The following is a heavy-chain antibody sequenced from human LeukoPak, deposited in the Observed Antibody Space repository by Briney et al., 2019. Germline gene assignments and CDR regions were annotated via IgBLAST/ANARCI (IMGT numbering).Heavy chain of an antibody. D-gene: IGHD2-15*01. CDR1: GYTLTELS. CDR2: FDPEDGET. Sequence: ALVKVSCKVSGYTLTELSMHWVRQAPGKGLEWMGGFDPEDGETIYAQRFQGRVTMTEDTSTDTAYMELSSLRSEDTAVYYCATYAQVVVAATKGDNWFDPWGQGTLVTVSS. V-gene: IGHV1-24*01. CDR3: ATYAQVVVAATKGDNWFDP. J-gene: IGHJ5*02.